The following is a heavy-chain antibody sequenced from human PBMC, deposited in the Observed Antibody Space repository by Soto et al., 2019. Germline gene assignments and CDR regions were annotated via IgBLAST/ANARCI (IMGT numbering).Heavy chain of an antibody. Sequence: PGGSLRLSCAASGFTFSSYAMHWVRQAPGKGLEWVAVISYDGSNKYYADSVKGRFTISRDNSKNTLYLQMNSLRAEDTAVYYCARERYYDSSGYYHYFDYWGQGTLVTVSS. CDR2: ISYDGSNK. V-gene: IGHV3-30-3*01. J-gene: IGHJ4*02. CDR3: ARERYYDSSGYYHYFDY. D-gene: IGHD3-22*01. CDR1: GFTFSSYA.